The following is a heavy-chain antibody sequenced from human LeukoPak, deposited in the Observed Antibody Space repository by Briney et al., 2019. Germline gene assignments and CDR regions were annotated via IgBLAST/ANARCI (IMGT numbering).Heavy chain of an antibody. D-gene: IGHD3-10*01. CDR1: GFPVSSNY. V-gene: IGHV3-53*01. CDR3: ARDDYGSGSYYIDY. Sequence: PGGSLSLSCAASGFPVSSNYMSWVRQAPGKGLEWVSVIYSGGSTYYADSVKGRFTISRDNSKNTLYLQMNSLRAEDTAVYYCARDDYGSGSYYIDYWGQGTLVTVSS. CDR2: IYSGGST. J-gene: IGHJ4*02.